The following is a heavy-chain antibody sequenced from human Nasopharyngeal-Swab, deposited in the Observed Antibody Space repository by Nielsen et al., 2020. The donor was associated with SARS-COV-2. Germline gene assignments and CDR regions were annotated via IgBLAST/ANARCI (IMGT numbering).Heavy chain of an antibody. CDR1: GGTFSSYA. V-gene: IGHV1-69*04. D-gene: IGHD3-10*01. CDR2: IIPILGIT. CDR3: ARSNYYGSGSYYISYYYGMDV. Sequence: SVKVSCKASGGTFSSYAISWVRQAPGQGLEWMGRIIPILGITNYAQKFQGRVTITADKSTSTAYMELSSLRSEDTAVYYCARSNYYGSGSYYISYYYGMDVWGQGTTVTVSS. J-gene: IGHJ6*02.